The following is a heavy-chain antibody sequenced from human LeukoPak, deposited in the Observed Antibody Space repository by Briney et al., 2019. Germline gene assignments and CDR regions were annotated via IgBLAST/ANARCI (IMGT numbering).Heavy chain of an antibody. D-gene: IGHD2-15*01. V-gene: IGHV3-48*01. CDR2: FVGSSSTI. J-gene: IGHJ4*02. CDR3: AKDLPAAYFDY. Sequence: GGPRRLPGPASGFTFSAYNMNGAREAQGRGREGVSYFVGSSSTIYCAVSVKGRFTIFRDNPKNTLYLQMNSLRIDDTAVHYCAKDLPAAYFDYWGQGTLVTVSS. CDR1: GFTFSAYN.